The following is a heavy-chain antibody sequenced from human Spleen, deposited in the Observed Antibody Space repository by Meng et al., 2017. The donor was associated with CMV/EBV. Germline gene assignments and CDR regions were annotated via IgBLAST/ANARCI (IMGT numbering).Heavy chain of an antibody. Sequence: ASGYTLSDYGISWVRQAPGQGLERMGWISGYNGNTHSAQKVQDRVTMKMDTSANTAYMELRSLRSADTAVYYCARTPTVRWLSSWFDPWGQGTLVTVSS. J-gene: IGHJ5*02. V-gene: IGHV1-18*01. D-gene: IGHD4-23*01. CDR1: GYTLSDYG. CDR3: ARTPTVRWLSSWFDP. CDR2: ISGYNGNT.